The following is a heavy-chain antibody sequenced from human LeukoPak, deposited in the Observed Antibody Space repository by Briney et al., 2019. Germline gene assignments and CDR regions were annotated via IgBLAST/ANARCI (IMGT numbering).Heavy chain of an antibody. CDR1: GFTFSSYG. CDR3: AKGDHYYDSSGYHKEKTGDY. J-gene: IGHJ4*02. V-gene: IGHV3-30*18. CDR2: ISYDGSNK. D-gene: IGHD3-22*01. Sequence: GGSLRLSCAASGFTFSSYGMHWVRQAPGKGLEWVAVISYDGSNKYYADSVKGRFTISRDNSKNTLYLQMNSLRAEDTPVYYCAKGDHYYDSSGYHKEKTGDYWGQGTLVTVSS.